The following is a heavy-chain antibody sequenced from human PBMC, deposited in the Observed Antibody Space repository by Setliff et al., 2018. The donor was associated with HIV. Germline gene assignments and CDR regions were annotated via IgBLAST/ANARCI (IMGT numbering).Heavy chain of an antibody. CDR1: GYTFTGYY. D-gene: IGHD6-19*01. J-gene: IGHJ6*02. V-gene: IGHV1-46*01. Sequence: GASVKVSCKASGYTFTGYYMHWVRQAPGQGLEWMGWINPSGGSTSYAQKFQGRVTMTRDTSTSTVYMELSSLRSEDTAVYYCAREGSGWYLTSYYYYGMDVWGQGTTVTVSS. CDR2: INPSGGST. CDR3: AREGSGWYLTSYYYYGMDV.